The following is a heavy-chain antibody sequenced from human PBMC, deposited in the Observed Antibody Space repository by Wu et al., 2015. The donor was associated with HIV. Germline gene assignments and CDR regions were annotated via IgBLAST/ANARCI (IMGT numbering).Heavy chain of an antibody. CDR1: GYTFTSYD. V-gene: IGHV1-8*01. Sequence: QVQLVQSGAEVKKPGASVKVSCKASGYTFTSYDINWVRQATGQGLEWVGWMSPNSGNRGYAQNFLGRVTMTSDTSISTAYMELSSLRSEDTAVYYCASAWIPDYNWFDPWGQGTLVTVSS. D-gene: IGHD5-12*01. CDR2: MSPNSGNR. CDR3: ASAWIPDYNWFDP. J-gene: IGHJ5*02.